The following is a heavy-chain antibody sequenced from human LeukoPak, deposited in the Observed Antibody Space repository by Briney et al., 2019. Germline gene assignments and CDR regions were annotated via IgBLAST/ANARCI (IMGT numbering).Heavy chain of an antibody. CDR2: ISWDGGST. CDR1: GFTFDDYT. J-gene: IGHJ2*01. CDR3: AKSTVSGSSHWYFDL. D-gene: IGHD3-10*01. Sequence: GGSLRLSCAASGFTFDDYTMHWVRQAPGKGLEWVSLISWDGGSTYYAASVKGRFTISRDNSKNSLYLQMNSLRTEDTALYYCAKSTVSGSSHWYFDLWGRGTLVTVSS. V-gene: IGHV3-43*01.